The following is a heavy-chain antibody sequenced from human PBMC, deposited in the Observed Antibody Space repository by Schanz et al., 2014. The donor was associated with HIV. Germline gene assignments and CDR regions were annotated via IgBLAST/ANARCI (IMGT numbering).Heavy chain of an antibody. Sequence: EVQLMESGGGLVQPGRSLRLSCAASGFTLEDYAMHWVRQAPGKGLEWVSGMSWNRHRIGNGDAVKGRFTISRDNANNFVYLEMNGLRVEDTALYYCAKGIMGATEYYYGMDVWGQGTMVTVSS. D-gene: IGHD1-26*01. J-gene: IGHJ6*02. CDR3: AKGIMGATEYYYGMDV. CDR2: MSWNRHRI. V-gene: IGHV3-9*01. CDR1: GFTLEDYA.